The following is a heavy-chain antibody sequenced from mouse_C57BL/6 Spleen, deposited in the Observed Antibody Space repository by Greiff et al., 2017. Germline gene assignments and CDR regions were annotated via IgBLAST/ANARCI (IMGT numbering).Heavy chain of an antibody. CDR3: TAWGGAYAMDY. CDR2: IDPENGDT. J-gene: IGHJ4*01. V-gene: IGHV14-4*01. Sequence: EVQLQQSGAELVRPGASVKLSCTASGFNIKDDYMHWVKQRPEQGLEWIGWIDPENGDTEYASKFQGKATITADTSSNTAYLQLSSLPSEDTAVYYCTAWGGAYAMDYWGQGTSVTVSS. CDR1: GFNIKDDY.